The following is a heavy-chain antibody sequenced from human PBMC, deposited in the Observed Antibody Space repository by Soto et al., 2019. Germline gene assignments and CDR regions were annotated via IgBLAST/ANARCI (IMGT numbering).Heavy chain of an antibody. Sequence: PSETLSLTCIVSGDSIKTNQWGWIRQPPGKGLEWIAYISNSGTANHNPSLKSRVTMSIDMARNQFSLHLNSVTAADTAVYYCARDHIGSLDYWGQGILVTVSS. V-gene: IGHV4-59*01. CDR1: GDSIKTNQ. CDR3: ARDHIGSLDY. CDR2: ISNSGTA. J-gene: IGHJ4*02. D-gene: IGHD2-21*01.